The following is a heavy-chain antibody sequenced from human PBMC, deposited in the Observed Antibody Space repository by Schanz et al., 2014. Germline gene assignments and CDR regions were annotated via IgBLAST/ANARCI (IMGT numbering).Heavy chain of an antibody. J-gene: IGHJ5*02. CDR3: AREVGLYDRGWFDP. Sequence: QVQVVQSGAEVKKPGASVKVSCKASGYTFTDYGVIWVRQAPGQGLQWMGWISPYTGNTNYAQTLQGRVTITADKSSDTAYMELSSLRSEDTAVYYCAREVGLYDRGWFDPWGQGTLVTVSS. CDR1: GYTFTDYG. V-gene: IGHV1-18*01. CDR2: ISPYTGNT. D-gene: IGHD3-22*01.